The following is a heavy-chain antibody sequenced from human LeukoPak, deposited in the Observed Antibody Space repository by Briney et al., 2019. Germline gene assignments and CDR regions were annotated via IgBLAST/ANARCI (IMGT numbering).Heavy chain of an antibody. V-gene: IGHV3-21*01. CDR1: GFTFSSYS. Sequence: RGSLRLSCAASGFTFSSYSMNWVRQAPGKGLEWVSSISSSSSYIYYADSVKGRFTISRDNAKNSLYLQMNSLRAEDTAVYCCARDGYSSSWYHGWGQGTLVTASS. J-gene: IGHJ4*02. CDR3: ARDGYSSSWYHG. D-gene: IGHD6-13*01. CDR2: ISSSSSYI.